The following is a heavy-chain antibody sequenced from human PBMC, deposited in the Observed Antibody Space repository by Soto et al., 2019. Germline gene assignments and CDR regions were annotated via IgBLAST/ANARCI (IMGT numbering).Heavy chain of an antibody. D-gene: IGHD3-16*02. J-gene: IGHJ6*02. Sequence: SETLSLTCTVSGGSISSGDYYWSWIRQPPGKGLERIGYIYYSGSTYYNPSLKSRVTISVDTSKNQFSLKPSSVTAADTAVYYCARDATRYTFGGVIVIPPEHISYGMDVWGQGTTVTVSS. CDR1: GGSISSGDYY. V-gene: IGHV4-30-4*01. CDR2: IYYSGST. CDR3: ARDATRYTFGGVIVIPPEHISYGMDV.